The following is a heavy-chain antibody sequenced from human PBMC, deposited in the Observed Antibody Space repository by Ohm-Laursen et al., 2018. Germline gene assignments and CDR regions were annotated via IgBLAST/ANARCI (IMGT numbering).Heavy chain of an antibody. J-gene: IGHJ4*02. V-gene: IGHV3-48*03. CDR1: GFTFSSYE. Sequence: SLRLSCSAPGFTFSSYEMNWVRQAPGKGLEWVSYISSSGSTIHYADSVKGRFTISRDNAKNSLYLQMNTLRPEDTAVYYCAKAILARSQFDYWGQGTLVTVSS. D-gene: IGHD3-3*01. CDR3: AKAILARSQFDY. CDR2: ISSSGSTI.